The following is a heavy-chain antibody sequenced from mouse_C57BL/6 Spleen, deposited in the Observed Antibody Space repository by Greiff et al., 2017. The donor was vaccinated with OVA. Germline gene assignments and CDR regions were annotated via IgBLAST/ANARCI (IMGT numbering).Heavy chain of an antibody. CDR2: IYPGDGDT. V-gene: IGHV1-82*01. D-gene: IGHD4-1*01. CDR3: ARSEANWAYFDY. J-gene: IGHJ2*01. Sequence: LKQSGPELVKPGASVKISCKASGYAFSSSWMNWVKQRPGKGLEWIGRIYPGDGDTNYNGKFKGKATLTADKSSSTAYMQLSSLTSEDSAVYFCARSEANWAYFDYWGQGTTLTVSS. CDR1: GYAFSSSW.